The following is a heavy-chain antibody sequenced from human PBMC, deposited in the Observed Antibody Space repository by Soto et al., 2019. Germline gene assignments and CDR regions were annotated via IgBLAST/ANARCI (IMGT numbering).Heavy chain of an antibody. V-gene: IGHV3-15*01. CDR1: GFTFSNAW. Sequence: GGSLRLSCAASGFTFSNAWMSWVRQAPGKGLEWVGRIKSKTDGGTTDYAAPVKGRFTISRDDSKNTLYLQMNSLKTEDTAVYYCTTVGRMILTGQWAPNYYYYYMDVWGKGTTVTVSS. D-gene: IGHD3-9*01. CDR3: TTVGRMILTGQWAPNYYYYYMDV. CDR2: IKSKTDGGTT. J-gene: IGHJ6*03.